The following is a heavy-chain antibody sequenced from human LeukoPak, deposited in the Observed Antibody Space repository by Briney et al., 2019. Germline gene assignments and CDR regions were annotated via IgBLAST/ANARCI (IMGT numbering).Heavy chain of an antibody. CDR2: INPSGGST. D-gene: IGHD3-22*01. V-gene: IGHV1-46*01. CDR3: ARDYYDSSGYYPVHYYYYYYMDV. CDR1: GYTFTSYY. J-gene: IGHJ6*03. Sequence: ASVKVSCKASGYTFTSYYMHWVRQAPGQGLEWMGIINPSGGSTSYAQKFQGRVTMTRDMSTSTVYMELSSLRSEDTAVYYCARDYYDSSGYYPVHYYYYYYMDVWGKGTMVTVSS.